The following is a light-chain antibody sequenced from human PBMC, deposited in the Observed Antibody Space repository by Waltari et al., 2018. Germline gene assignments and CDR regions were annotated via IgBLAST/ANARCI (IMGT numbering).Light chain of an antibody. CDR2: DAS. J-gene: IGKJ1*01. CDR1: QSVGKS. CDR3: QHYVNLPVT. Sequence: DIVLTQSPGTLSLSPGERATLSCRASQSVGKSLAWYQQRPGQAPRLLIYDASTRATGTPGRFSGSGFWTDFSLAISSLEPEDFAVYFCQHYVNLPVTFGQGTKVEI. V-gene: IGKV3-20*01.